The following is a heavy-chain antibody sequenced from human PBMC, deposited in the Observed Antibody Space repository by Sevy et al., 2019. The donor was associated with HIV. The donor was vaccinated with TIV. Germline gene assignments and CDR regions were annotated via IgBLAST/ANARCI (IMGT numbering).Heavy chain of an antibody. D-gene: IGHD6-6*01. CDR3: ARPTPRIAPTSAAFFDS. V-gene: IGHV3-23*01. Sequence: GGYLRLSCAASGFASGFTFSSLAMSWVRQLPGKGLEWVSTINGRGGRTYYADSVKGRFTLSRDNSNNALFLQMDSLTPDDMAIYYCARPTPRIAPTSAAFFDSWGHGTLVVVSS. J-gene: IGHJ4*01. CDR1: GFTFSSLA. CDR2: INGRGGRT.